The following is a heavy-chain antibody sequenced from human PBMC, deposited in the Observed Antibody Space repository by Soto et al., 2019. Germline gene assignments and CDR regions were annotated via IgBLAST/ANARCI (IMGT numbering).Heavy chain of an antibody. Sequence: QVRLQELGPGLVEPSGTLSLTCAVSGDSVSSSSCWSWVRQAPGKGLEWIGEIYHSGTFNYNPSLASRVSVSVDKSRNQLSLNLKSETAADTAVYYCVRSVPAATWQYSGMDVWGQGTTVTVSS. V-gene: IGHV4-4*02. CDR2: IYHSGTF. CDR1: GDSVSSSSC. D-gene: IGHD2-2*01. J-gene: IGHJ6*02. CDR3: VRSVPAATWQYSGMDV.